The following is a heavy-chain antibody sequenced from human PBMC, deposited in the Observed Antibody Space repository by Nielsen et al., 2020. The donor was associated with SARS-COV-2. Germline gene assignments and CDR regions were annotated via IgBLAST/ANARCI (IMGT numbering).Heavy chain of an antibody. V-gene: IGHV4-39*01. CDR2: IYYSGST. CDR3: ARQDPWQEPTIFGVVIHPQYYFDY. J-gene: IGHJ4*02. D-gene: IGHD3-3*01. Sequence: SETLSLTCTVSGGSISSGGYYWSWIRQHPGKGLEWIGYIYYSGSTYYNPSLKSRVTISVDTSKNQFSLKLSSVTAADTAVYYCARQDPWQEPTIFGVVIHPQYYFDYWGQGTLVTVSS. CDR1: GGSISSGGYY.